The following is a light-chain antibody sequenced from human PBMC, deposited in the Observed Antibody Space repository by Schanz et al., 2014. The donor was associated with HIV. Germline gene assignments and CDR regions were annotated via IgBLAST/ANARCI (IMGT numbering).Light chain of an antibody. V-gene: IGKV3-20*01. J-gene: IGKJ3*01. Sequence: EIVLTQSPGTLSLSPGERATLSCRASQSVSSGYLAWYQQKPGQAPRLLMYGASTRVTGIPDRFSGSGSGTDFTLTISRLEPEDFAVYYCQHYGSSFGPGTKVDIK. CDR3: QHYGSS. CDR1: QSVSSGY. CDR2: GAS.